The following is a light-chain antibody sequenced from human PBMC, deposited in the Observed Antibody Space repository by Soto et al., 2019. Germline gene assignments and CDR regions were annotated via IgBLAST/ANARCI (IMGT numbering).Light chain of an antibody. CDR1: SSDVGGYNY. CDR3: RSYTSSSTLEV. CDR2: DVS. J-gene: IGLJ3*02. Sequence: QSALTQPASVSGSPGQSITISCTGTSSDVGGYNYVSWYQQHPGKAPKLMIYDVSNRPSGVSNRFSGSKSGNAASLTISGLQAEDEADYYCRSYTSSSTLEVFGGGTKVTVL. V-gene: IGLV2-14*01.